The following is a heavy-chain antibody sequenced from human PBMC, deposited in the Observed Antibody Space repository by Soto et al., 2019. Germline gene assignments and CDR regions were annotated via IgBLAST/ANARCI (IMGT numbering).Heavy chain of an antibody. D-gene: IGHD6-19*01. V-gene: IGHV3-23*01. Sequence: SLRLSCAASGFTFSSYAMSWVRQAPGKGLEWVSAISGSGGSTYYADSVKGRFTISRDNSKNTLYLQMNSLRAEDTAVYYCAKDITSSGRHSYFDYWGQGTLVTVSS. CDR2: ISGSGGST. J-gene: IGHJ4*02. CDR1: GFTFSSYA. CDR3: AKDITSSGRHSYFDY.